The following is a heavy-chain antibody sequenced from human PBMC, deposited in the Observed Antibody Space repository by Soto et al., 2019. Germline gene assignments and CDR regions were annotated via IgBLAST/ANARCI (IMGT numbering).Heavy chain of an antibody. CDR3: ARDRRTLVANWFDP. J-gene: IGHJ5*02. Sequence: ASVKVSCKASGYTFTGYYMHWVRQAPGQGLEWMGWINPNSGGTNYAQKFQGRVTMTRDTSISTAYMELSRLRSDDTAVYYCARDRRTLVANWFDPWGQETLVTVSS. D-gene: IGHD5-12*01. CDR1: GYTFTGYY. CDR2: INPNSGGT. V-gene: IGHV1-2*02.